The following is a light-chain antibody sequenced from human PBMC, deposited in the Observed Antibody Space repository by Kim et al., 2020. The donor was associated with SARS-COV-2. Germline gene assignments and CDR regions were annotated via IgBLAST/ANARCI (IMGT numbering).Light chain of an antibody. CDR3: QHYIRFPYT. V-gene: IGKV1-5*03. CDR2: QAS. Sequence: SASVGDRVTITCRASQIVETYLAWYQQKPGKAPKLLVYQASSLQVGVPSRFSGSGSGAEFTPTINSLQPDDFATYYCQHYIRFPYTFGQGTKLEIK. J-gene: IGKJ2*01. CDR1: QIVETY.